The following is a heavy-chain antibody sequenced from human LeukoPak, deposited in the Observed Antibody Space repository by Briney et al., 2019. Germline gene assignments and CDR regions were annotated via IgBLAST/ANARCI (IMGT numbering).Heavy chain of an antibody. CDR2: FDPEDGET. CDR1: GYTLTELS. D-gene: IGHD4-17*01. J-gene: IGHJ3*02. CDR3: ATDRGCAVRCPDAFDI. V-gene: IGHV1-24*01. Sequence: ASVKVSCKVSGYTLTELSMHWVRQAPGKGLEWMGGFDPEDGETIYAQKFQGRVTMTEDTSTDTAYMELSSLRSEDTAVYYCATDRGCAVRCPDAFDIWGQGTMVTVSS.